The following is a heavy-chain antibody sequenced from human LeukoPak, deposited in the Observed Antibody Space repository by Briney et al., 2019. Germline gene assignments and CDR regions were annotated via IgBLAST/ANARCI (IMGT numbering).Heavy chain of an antibody. Sequence: PGRSLRLSCTASGFTFGNYAISWVRQAPGKGLEWVCFIRSKAYGGTTEYAASVKGRFTISRDNSKSIAYLQMDSLKTEDTALYYSTRDFRFSFDYWGQGTLVTVSS. V-gene: IGHV3-49*04. J-gene: IGHJ4*02. CDR2: IRSKAYGGTT. CDR1: GFTFGNYA. D-gene: IGHD3-3*01. CDR3: TRDFRFSFDY.